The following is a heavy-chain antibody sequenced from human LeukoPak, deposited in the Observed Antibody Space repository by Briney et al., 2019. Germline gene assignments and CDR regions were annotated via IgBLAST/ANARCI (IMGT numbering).Heavy chain of an antibody. J-gene: IGHJ4*02. Sequence: GGSLRLFCAASGFTFSSYGMHWVRQAPGKGLEWVAFIRYDGSNKYYADSVKGRFTISRDNSKNTLYLQMNSLRAEDTAVYYCAKDHDSSGYYQGYWGQGTLVTVSS. CDR1: GFTFSSYG. D-gene: IGHD3-22*01. CDR3: AKDHDSSGYYQGY. CDR2: IRYDGSNK. V-gene: IGHV3-30*02.